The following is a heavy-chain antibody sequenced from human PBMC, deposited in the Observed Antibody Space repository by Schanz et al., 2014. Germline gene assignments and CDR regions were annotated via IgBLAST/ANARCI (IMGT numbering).Heavy chain of an antibody. V-gene: IGHV1-2*02. Sequence: QVQLVQSGAEVKEPGASVKVSCKASAYTFTGHHMHWVRQAPGQGLEWMGWITKSGDRNYAQKFQAGGTMPREPSSSTAYMELSRLTSDDTAVYYGARAAASTLFGIALPSDYGYYGMDVWGQGTTVTVAS. CDR1: AYTFTGHH. CDR2: ITKSGDR. CDR3: ARAAASTLFGIALPSDYGYYGMDV. J-gene: IGHJ6*02. D-gene: IGHD3-10*01.